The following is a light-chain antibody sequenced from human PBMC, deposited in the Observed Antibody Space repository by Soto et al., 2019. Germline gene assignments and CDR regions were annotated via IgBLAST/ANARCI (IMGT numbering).Light chain of an antibody. Sequence: IQVTQSPSSLSASVGDRVTVSCRSSQNIDNYLNWYVQRPGKAPELLIYSTSNLKSGVPSRFRGSGSGTDFSLTINSLQSEDFATYYCQQSSNIPWTFGQGTKVDI. J-gene: IGKJ1*01. CDR2: STS. V-gene: IGKV1-39*01. CDR3: QQSSNIPWT. CDR1: QNIDNY.